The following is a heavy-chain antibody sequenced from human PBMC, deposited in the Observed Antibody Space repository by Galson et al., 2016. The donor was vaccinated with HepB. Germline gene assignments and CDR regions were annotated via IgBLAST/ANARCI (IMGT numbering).Heavy chain of an antibody. J-gene: IGHJ5*02. CDR2: IYKGGTT. V-gene: IGHV3-53*01. CDR1: GFTVTANY. Sequence: SLRLSCAASGFTVTANYMSWVRQAPGKGLEWVSVIYKGGTTFYADSVKGRFAISRDNVKNTLNLEMNSLRVDDTAVYYCAREMGQWEFQGRWFDPWGQGTLVTVSS. D-gene: IGHD1-26*01. CDR3: AREMGQWEFQGRWFDP.